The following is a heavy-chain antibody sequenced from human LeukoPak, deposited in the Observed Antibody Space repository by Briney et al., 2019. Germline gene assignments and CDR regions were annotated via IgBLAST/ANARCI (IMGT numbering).Heavy chain of an antibody. J-gene: IGHJ4*02. D-gene: IGHD3-16*02. CDR3: TRQVDRYVYFDN. Sequence: PSETLSLTCTVSGGSISSYYWSWIRQPPGKGLEWIAYIYSSGSTTNYNPSLKSRVTISVDTSKNQFSLQLTSLTAADTAVYYCTRQVDRYVYFDNWGQGTLVTVSS. V-gene: IGHV4-59*08. CDR1: GGSISSYY. CDR2: IYSSGSTT.